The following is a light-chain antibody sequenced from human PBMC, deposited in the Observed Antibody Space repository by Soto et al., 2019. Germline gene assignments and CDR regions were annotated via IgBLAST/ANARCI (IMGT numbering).Light chain of an antibody. CDR2: DGS. CDR1: SSDVGSYNL. CDR3: FSFTTTSTHV. J-gene: IGLJ1*01. Sequence: QSVLTQPASMSGSPGQSITISCTGTSSDVGSYNLVSWYQQFPDKAPKLIIYDGSERPSGVPDRFSGSKSGNTASLTISGLRAEDEAEYFCFSFTTTSTHVFGTGTKVTVL. V-gene: IGLV2-14*02.